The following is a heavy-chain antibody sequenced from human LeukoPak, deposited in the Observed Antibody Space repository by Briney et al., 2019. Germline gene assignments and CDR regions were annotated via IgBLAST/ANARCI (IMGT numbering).Heavy chain of an antibody. Sequence: GGSLRLSCAASGLHFSGTAMSWVRQAPGKGLEWVSAISHDGMNAYYADSVKGRFTISRDNSKKTVSLEMSSLTAADTGVYYCAKDGAQYSSGPECDPRGQGALVAVSP. CDR3: AKDGAQYSSGPECDP. D-gene: IGHD6-19*01. CDR2: ISHDGMNA. J-gene: IGHJ5*02. CDR1: GLHFSGTA. V-gene: IGHV3-23*01.